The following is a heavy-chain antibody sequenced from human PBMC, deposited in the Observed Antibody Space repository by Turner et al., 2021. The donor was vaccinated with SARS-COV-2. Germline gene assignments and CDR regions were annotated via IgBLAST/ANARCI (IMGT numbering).Heavy chain of an antibody. CDR1: VGSISPYY. J-gene: IGHJ4*02. CDR3: ARDHGVY. V-gene: IGHV4-4*07. Sequence: QVQLQESGPGLVKASETLSLTCTVPVGSISPYYWSWIRQPAGKGLEWVGRIYTNGGTNYNPSLKSRVTMSVDTSKKQFSLKLSSVTAADTAVYYCARDHGVYWGQGTLVTVSS. CDR2: IYTNGGT. D-gene: IGHD3-16*01.